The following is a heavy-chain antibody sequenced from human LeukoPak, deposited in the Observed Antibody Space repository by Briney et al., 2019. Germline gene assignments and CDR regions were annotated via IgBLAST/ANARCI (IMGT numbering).Heavy chain of an antibody. CDR2: IYYSGST. CDR1: GGSISSSSYY. D-gene: IGHD6-19*01. V-gene: IGHV4-39*07. J-gene: IGHJ3*02. Sequence: SETLSLTCTVSGGSISSSSYYWGWIRQPPGKGLEWIGSIYYSGSTYYNPSLKSRVTISVDTSKNQFSLKLSSVTAADTAVYYCASGAVGTHAFDIWGQGTMVTVSS. CDR3: ASGAVGTHAFDI.